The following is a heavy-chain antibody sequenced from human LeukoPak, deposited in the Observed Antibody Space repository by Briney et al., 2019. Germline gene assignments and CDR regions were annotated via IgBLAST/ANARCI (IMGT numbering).Heavy chain of an antibody. CDR2: IRYDGSNK. CDR1: GFTFSSYG. CDR3: ANTPDIVVVPAARAFDI. D-gene: IGHD2-2*01. Sequence: GGSLRLSCAASGFTFSSYGMHWVRQAPGKGLEWVAFIRYDGSNKYYADSVKGRFTISRDNSKNTLYLQMNSLRAEDTAVYYCANTPDIVVVPAARAFDIWGQGTMVTVSS. V-gene: IGHV3-30*02. J-gene: IGHJ3*02.